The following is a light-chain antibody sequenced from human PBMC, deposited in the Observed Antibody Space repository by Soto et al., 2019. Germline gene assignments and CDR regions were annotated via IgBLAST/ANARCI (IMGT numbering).Light chain of an antibody. CDR2: GDN. CDR1: SSNIGAGYV. V-gene: IGLV1-40*01. Sequence: QSVLTQPPSVSGAPGQRVTISCTGSSSNIGAGYVVHWYQQFPGKAPKLLIYGDNNRPSGVPDRFSGSKSGTSASLAITGLQAEDEADYYCQSYDDSLNILWVFGGGTKLTVL. J-gene: IGLJ3*02. CDR3: QSYDDSLNILWV.